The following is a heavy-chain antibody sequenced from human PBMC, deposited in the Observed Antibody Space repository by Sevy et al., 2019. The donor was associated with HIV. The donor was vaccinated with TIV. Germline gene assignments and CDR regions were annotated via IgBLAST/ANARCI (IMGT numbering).Heavy chain of an antibody. CDR2: IVVGSGDT. V-gene: IGHV1-58*01. J-gene: IGHJ6*02. Sequence: ASVKVSCKASSFTFTNSAVQWVRQARGQRLEWIGWIVVGSGDTNYAHNFQERVTISRDMSTATVSMELSGLRSEDTAVYYCVAESRGSCSGRSWSVENGMDVWGPGTTVTVSS. CDR3: VAESRGSCSGRSWSVENGMDV. CDR1: SFTFTNSA. D-gene: IGHD2-15*01.